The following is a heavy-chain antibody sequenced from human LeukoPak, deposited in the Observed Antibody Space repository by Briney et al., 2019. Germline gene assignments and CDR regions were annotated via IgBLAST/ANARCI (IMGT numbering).Heavy chain of an antibody. CDR1: GGTFSSYD. CDR2: IIPIFGTA. J-gene: IGHJ5*02. CDR3: ARGGYDILPGYSRYYWFDP. V-gene: IGHV1-69*01. Sequence: SVKVFCKASGGTFSSYDISWVRQAPGQGLEWMGGIIPIFGTANYAQKFQGRVTITAVESTRTAYMELSSLRSEDTAVYYCARGGYDILPGYSRYYWFDPWGQGTLVTVSS. D-gene: IGHD3-9*01.